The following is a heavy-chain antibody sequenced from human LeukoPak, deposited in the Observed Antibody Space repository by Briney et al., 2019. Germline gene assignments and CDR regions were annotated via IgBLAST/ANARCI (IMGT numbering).Heavy chain of an antibody. Sequence: PSQTLSLTCTVSGGSISSGGYYWSWIRQHPGKGLEWIGYIYCSGSTYYNPSLKSRVTISVDTSKNQFSLKLSSVTAADTAVYYCARVEDRDTAMVTSAFDIWGQGTMVTVSS. V-gene: IGHV4-31*03. CDR2: IYCSGST. CDR1: GGSISSGGYY. J-gene: IGHJ3*02. CDR3: ARVEDRDTAMVTSAFDI. D-gene: IGHD5-18*01.